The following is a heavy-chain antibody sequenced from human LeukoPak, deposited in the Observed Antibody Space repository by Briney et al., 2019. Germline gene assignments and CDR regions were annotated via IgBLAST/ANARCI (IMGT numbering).Heavy chain of an antibody. Sequence: KASETLSLTCAVYGVSFSGYYWSWIRQPPGKGLEWIGYIYHNGITNYNPFLKSRVTISIDTSKTQFSLNVSSVTAADTAVYYCARMSRFSWTPYYFDYWSQGTLVIVSS. D-gene: IGHD3/OR15-3a*01. J-gene: IGHJ4*02. CDR3: ARMSRFSWTPYYFDY. V-gene: IGHV4-59*01. CDR1: GVSFSGYY. CDR2: IYHNGIT.